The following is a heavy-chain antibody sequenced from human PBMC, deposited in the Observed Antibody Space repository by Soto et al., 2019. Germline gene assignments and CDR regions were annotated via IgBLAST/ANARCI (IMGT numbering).Heavy chain of an antibody. Sequence: SDTLSLTCPLSGGSISSYYWSWIRQPPGKGLEWIGYIYYSGSTNYNPSLKSRVTISVDTSKNQFSLKLSSVTAADTAVYYCARRYGYSFDYWGQGTLVTVS. CDR1: GGSISSYY. CDR2: IYYSGST. CDR3: ARRYGYSFDY. V-gene: IGHV4-59*08. J-gene: IGHJ4*02. D-gene: IGHD1-1*01.